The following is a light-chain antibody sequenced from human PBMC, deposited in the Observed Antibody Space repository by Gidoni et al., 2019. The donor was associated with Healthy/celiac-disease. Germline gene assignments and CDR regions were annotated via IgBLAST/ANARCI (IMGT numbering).Light chain of an antibody. Sequence: SFSLPHPPQFSVSPGQTASITCSGDKLGDKYACWYQQKPGQSPVLVIYQDSKRPSGIPERFSGSNSGNTATLTISGTQAMDEADYYCQAWDSSTLVFGGGTKLTVL. J-gene: IGLJ2*01. V-gene: IGLV3-1*01. CDR3: QAWDSSTLV. CDR1: KLGDKY. CDR2: QDS.